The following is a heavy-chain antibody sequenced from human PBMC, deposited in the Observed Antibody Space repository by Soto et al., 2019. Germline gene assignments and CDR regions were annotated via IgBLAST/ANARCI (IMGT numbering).Heavy chain of an antibody. CDR1: GFTFKSYG. Sequence: QMQLVESGGGVVQPWKSLRLSCTTSGFTFKSYGIHWVRQAPGKGLEWVAVISYDGSKKYDAEFGKGRFNISRDNSKNTLYLQMNSLTTEDTAVYYCAKDLRAAADFYYHGLDVWGQGTAVTVSS. J-gene: IGHJ6*02. CDR2: ISYDGSKK. D-gene: IGHD6-13*01. V-gene: IGHV3-30*18. CDR3: AKDLRAAADFYYHGLDV.